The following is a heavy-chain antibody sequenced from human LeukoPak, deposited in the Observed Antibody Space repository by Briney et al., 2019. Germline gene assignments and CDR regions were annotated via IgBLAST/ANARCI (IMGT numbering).Heavy chain of an antibody. V-gene: IGHV5-51*01. Sequence: GESLKISCKGSGYSFTSYWIGWVRQMPGKGLEWMGIIYPGDSDTRYSPSFQGQVTISADKSISTAYLQWSSLRASDTAMYYCARLLRNIAAAVYYFDYWGQGTLVTVSS. D-gene: IGHD6-13*01. CDR1: GYSFTSYW. CDR2: IYPGDSDT. CDR3: ARLLRNIAAAVYYFDY. J-gene: IGHJ4*02.